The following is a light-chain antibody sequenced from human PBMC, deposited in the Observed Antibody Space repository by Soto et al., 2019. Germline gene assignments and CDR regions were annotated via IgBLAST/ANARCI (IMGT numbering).Light chain of an antibody. V-gene: IGLV1-47*01. J-gene: IGLJ3*02. CDR1: SSHIEKND. CDR2: RNN. Sequence: QSVLTQPPSASGTPGQRVTISCSGSSSHIEKNDVHWYQQLPGTAPKLLIFRNNKWPSGVPDRFSASKSGTSASLAISGLRSEDEADYYCSAWDDSLSGVFGGGTKLTVL. CDR3: SAWDDSLSGV.